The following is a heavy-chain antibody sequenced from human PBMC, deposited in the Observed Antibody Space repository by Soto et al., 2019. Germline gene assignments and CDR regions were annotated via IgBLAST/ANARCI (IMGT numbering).Heavy chain of an antibody. CDR2: ISTGGAYM. CDR3: ARDIASPGGDYFDS. V-gene: IGHV3-21*06. J-gene: IGHJ4*02. CDR1: GFTFRNYN. Sequence: EVQLVESGGGLVKAGGSLRLFCTASGFTFRNYNMNWVRQAPGKGLEWVSSISTGGAYMFYGDSVKGRFTFSRDKAQNSLLLQIDSPIAEDTAVYYCARDIASPGGDYFDSWGQGTLVTVSS. D-gene: IGHD2-21*01.